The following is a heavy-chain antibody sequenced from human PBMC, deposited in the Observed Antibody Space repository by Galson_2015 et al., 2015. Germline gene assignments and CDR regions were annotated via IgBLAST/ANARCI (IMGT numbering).Heavy chain of an antibody. J-gene: IGHJ6*02. CDR2: INSSSATI. Sequence: SLRLSCEASGFTFNSYTLHWVRQAPGQGLGWVSSINSSSATIWYAQSVKGRFTMTRDNSKNSVFMQLNSLRSEDTAVYYCARLHCSSPSCYPTDCYYYGTDVWGQGTTVTVSS. CDR1: GFTFNSYT. V-gene: IGHV3-48*01. D-gene: IGHD2-2*01. CDR3: ARLHCSSPSCYPTDCYYYGTDV.